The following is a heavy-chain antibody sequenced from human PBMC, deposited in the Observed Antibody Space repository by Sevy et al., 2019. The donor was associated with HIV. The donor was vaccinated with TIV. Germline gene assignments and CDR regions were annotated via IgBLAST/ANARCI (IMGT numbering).Heavy chain of an antibody. D-gene: IGHD3-22*01. V-gene: IGHV3-49*03. J-gene: IGHJ4*02. CDR2: IRSKAYGGTT. CDR1: GFTFGDYA. CDR3: TRDEKRGWLRGFDY. Sequence: GGSLRLSCTASGFTFGDYAMSWFRQAPGKGLEWVGFIRSKAYGGTTEYAASVKGRFTISRDDSKSIAYLQMNSLKTEDTAMYYCTRDEKRGWLRGFDYWGQGTLVTVSS.